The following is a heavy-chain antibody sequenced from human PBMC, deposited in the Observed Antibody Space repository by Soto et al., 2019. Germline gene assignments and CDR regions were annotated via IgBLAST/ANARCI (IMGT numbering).Heavy chain of an antibody. J-gene: IGHJ6*02. Sequence: QVQLVESGGGVVQPGRSLRLSCAASGFTFSSHGMHWVRQAPGKGLEWVAVISYDGSNKYYADSVKGRFTISRDNSKNTLYLQMNSLRAEDTAVYYCAKDQLRGVRGVITYYYGMDVWGQGTTVTVSS. CDR3: AKDQLRGVRGVITYYYGMDV. V-gene: IGHV3-30*18. CDR1: GFTFSSHG. D-gene: IGHD3-10*01. CDR2: ISYDGSNK.